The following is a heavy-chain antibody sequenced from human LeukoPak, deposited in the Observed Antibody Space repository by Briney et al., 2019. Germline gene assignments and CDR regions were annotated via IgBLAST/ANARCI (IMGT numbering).Heavy chain of an antibody. CDR3: AVSPYYVSHARV. D-gene: IGHD3-22*01. J-gene: IGHJ3*01. V-gene: IGHV4-34*01. Sequence: SETLSLTCAVYGGSFSGYYWSWIRQPPGKGLEWIGEINHSGSTNYNPSLKSRVTISVDTSKNQFSLKLSSVTATDTAVYYCAVSPYYVSHARVWGQGTMVTVSS. CDR2: INHSGST. CDR1: GGSFSGYY.